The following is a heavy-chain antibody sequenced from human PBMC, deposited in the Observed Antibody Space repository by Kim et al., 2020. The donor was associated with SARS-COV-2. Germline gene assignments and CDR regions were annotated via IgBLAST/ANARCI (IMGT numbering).Heavy chain of an antibody. CDR3: ARRFASSSRPFDY. D-gene: IGHD6-6*01. V-gene: IGHV4-39*01. Sequence: YTPVLKSRVTIAVDTSKNQFSLKLRSVTAADTAVYYCARRFASSSRPFDYWGQGTLVTVSS. J-gene: IGHJ4*02.